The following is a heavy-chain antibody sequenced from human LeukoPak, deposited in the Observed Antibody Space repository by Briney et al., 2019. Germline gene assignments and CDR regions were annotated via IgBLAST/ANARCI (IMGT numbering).Heavy chain of an antibody. J-gene: IGHJ6*03. CDR1: GGSISSSSYY. D-gene: IGHD3-10*01. CDR2: IYYSGST. V-gene: IGHV4-39*07. CDR3: ARGRGSGSYTLVYYYMDV. Sequence: SETLSLTCAVSGGSISSSSYYWGWIRQPPGKGLEWIGSIYYSGSTYYNPSLKSRVTISVDTSKNHFSLKLSSMTAADTAVYYCARGRGSGSYTLVYYYMDVWGKGTTVTISS.